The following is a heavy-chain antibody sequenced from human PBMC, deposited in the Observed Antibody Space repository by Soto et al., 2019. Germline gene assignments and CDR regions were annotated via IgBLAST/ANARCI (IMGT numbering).Heavy chain of an antibody. CDR1: GFTFSTYG. CDR3: AKSVYNWNDGFFDY. J-gene: IGHJ4*02. Sequence: QVQLVESGGGVVQPGRSLRLSCAASGFTFSTYGMHWVRQAPGKGLEWVAVISYDGNNKYYADSVKGRFTISRDNSKNTLYLQMSSVRAEDTAVYYCAKSVYNWNDGFFDYWGQGTLVTFSS. V-gene: IGHV3-30*18. CDR2: ISYDGNNK. D-gene: IGHD1-1*01.